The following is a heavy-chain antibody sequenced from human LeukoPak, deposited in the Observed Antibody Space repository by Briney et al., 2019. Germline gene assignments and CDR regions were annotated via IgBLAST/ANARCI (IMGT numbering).Heavy chain of an antibody. CDR1: GYTFTSHD. CDR3: ARDRARVLAFSDAFDI. V-gene: IGHV1-8*01. Sequence: ASVKVSCKASGYTFTSHDINWMRQATGQGLEWMGWMSPNSGHTGYAQKFQGWVTMTRDTSISTAYMELSRLRSDDTAVYYCARDRARVLAFSDAFDIWGQGTMVTVSS. J-gene: IGHJ3*02. D-gene: IGHD3-10*01. CDR2: MSPNSGHT.